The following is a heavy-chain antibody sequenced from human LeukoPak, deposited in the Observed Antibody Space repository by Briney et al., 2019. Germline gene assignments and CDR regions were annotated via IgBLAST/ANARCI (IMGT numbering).Heavy chain of an antibody. CDR2: IYPNGRT. CDR3: ARAWTGDY. V-gene: IGHV3-53*01. D-gene: IGHD3/OR15-3a*01. CDR1: GLSVSDNY. Sequence: GGSLRLSCAASGLSVSDNYMTWVRQAPGEGLDWVSIIYPNGRTYYADSVKGRFTISRDNSKNTLNLQMNSLRVEDTAVYYCARAWTGDYWGQGTLVTVFS. J-gene: IGHJ4*02.